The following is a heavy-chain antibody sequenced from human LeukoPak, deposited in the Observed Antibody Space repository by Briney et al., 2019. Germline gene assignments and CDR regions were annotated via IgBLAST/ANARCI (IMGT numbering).Heavy chain of an antibody. CDR1: GGSFSGYY. CDR2: INHSGST. CDR3: ARGFGSSWYFQGGYYYYMDV. V-gene: IGHV4-34*01. D-gene: IGHD6-13*01. J-gene: IGHJ6*03. Sequence: SETLCLSCAVYGGSFSGYYWSWIRQPPGKGLEWIGEINHSGSTNYDPSLMSRVTISLDTSKNQFSLKLSSVTAADTAVYYCARGFGSSWYFQGGYYYYMDVWGKGTTVTVSS.